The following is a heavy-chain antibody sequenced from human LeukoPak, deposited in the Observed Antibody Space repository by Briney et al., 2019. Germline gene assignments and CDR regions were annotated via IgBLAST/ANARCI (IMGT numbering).Heavy chain of an antibody. V-gene: IGHV6-1*01. Sequence: SQTLSLTCAISGDSVSSNIAAWNWIRQSPSRGLEWLGRTYYRSKWYNDYAVFVKSRININPDTSKNQFSLHLNSVTPEDTAIYYCARESGAGYSYALRSWWFDPWGQGTLVTVSS. CDR2: TYYRSKWYN. D-gene: IGHD5-18*01. J-gene: IGHJ5*02. CDR1: GDSVSSNIAA. CDR3: ARESGAGYSYALRSWWFDP.